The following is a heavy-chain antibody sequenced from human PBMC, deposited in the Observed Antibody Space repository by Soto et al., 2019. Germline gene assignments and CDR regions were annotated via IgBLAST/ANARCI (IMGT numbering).Heavy chain of an antibody. V-gene: IGHV3-23*01. CDR3: AKAPIHYYYYGMDV. J-gene: IGHJ6*02. CDR2: ITSTGGNT. CDR1: GVSFNSYD. Sequence: GGSLILSCAASGVSFNSYDMHWVRQAPGKGLEWVSTITSTGGNTYYADSVKGRFTISRDNSKNTLYLQMNSLRAEDTAVYYCAKAPIHYYYYGMDVWGQGTTVTVSS.